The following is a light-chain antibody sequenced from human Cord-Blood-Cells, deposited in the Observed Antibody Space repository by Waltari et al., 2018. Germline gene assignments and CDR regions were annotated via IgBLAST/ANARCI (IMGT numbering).Light chain of an antibody. V-gene: IGKV3-11*01. Sequence: ELVLTQSLATLSLSPGERAPLSCRASQSVSSYLALYQQKPGQAPRLLIYDASNRATGIPARFSGSGSGTDFTLTISSLEPEDFAVYYCQQRSNWPWTFGQGTKVEIK. J-gene: IGKJ1*01. CDR3: QQRSNWPWT. CDR2: DAS. CDR1: QSVSSY.